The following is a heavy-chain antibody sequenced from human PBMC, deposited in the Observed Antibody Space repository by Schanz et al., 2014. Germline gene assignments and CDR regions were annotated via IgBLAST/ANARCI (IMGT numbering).Heavy chain of an antibody. D-gene: IGHD4-17*01. CDR3: AKDLRHADAFDL. CDR1: GFTFSSYA. J-gene: IGHJ3*01. CDR2: FGTSGDST. V-gene: IGHV3-23*04. Sequence: EVQLVESGGGLLQPGGSLRLSCAASGFTFSSYAMNWVRQAPGKGLEWVSTFGTSGDSTYYADSVKGRFTVSRDNSKNTLYLQMNSLRAEDTAVYYCAKDLRHADAFDLWGQGTMVTVSS.